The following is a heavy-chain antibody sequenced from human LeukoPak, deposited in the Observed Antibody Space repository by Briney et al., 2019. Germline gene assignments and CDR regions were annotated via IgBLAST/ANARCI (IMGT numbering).Heavy chain of an antibody. J-gene: IGHJ5*02. D-gene: IGHD2-8*02. CDR3: ARVGLLGGVNVFDP. Sequence: SETLSLTCAVSGGSISSGGYSWSWIRQPPGKGLEWIGYIYHSGSTYYNPSLKSRVTISVDRSKNQFSLKLSSVTAADTAVYYCARVGLLGGVNVFDPWGQGTLVTVSS. V-gene: IGHV4-30-2*01. CDR1: GGSISSGGYS. CDR2: IYHSGST.